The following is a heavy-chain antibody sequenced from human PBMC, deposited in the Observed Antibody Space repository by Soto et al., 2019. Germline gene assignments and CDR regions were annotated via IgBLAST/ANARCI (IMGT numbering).Heavy chain of an antibody. CDR1: GFTFSSYG. CDR3: ARDPGSSWYYFDY. CDR2: IWYDGSNK. D-gene: IGHD6-13*01. V-gene: IGHV3-33*01. Sequence: QVQLVESGGGVVQPGRSLRLSCAASGFTFSSYGMYWVRQAPGKGLEWVAVIWYDGSNKYYADSVKGRFTISRDNSKNTLYLQMNSLRVDDTAVYYCARDPGSSWYYFDYWGQGTLVTVSS. J-gene: IGHJ4*02.